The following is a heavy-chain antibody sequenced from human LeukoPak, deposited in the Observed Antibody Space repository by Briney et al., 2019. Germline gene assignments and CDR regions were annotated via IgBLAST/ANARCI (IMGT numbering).Heavy chain of an antibody. CDR1: GFTFSSYW. J-gene: IGHJ6*02. V-gene: IGHV3-7*01. D-gene: IGHD2-15*01. CDR3: ARDWVCSGGGCLYGMDV. CDR2: IKQDGSEK. Sequence: GGSLRLSCAASGFTFSSYWMSWVRQAPGKGLEWVANIKQDGSEKYYVDSVKGRFTISRDNAKNSLYLQMNSLRAEDTAVYYCARDWVCSGGGCLYGMDVWGQGTTVTVSS.